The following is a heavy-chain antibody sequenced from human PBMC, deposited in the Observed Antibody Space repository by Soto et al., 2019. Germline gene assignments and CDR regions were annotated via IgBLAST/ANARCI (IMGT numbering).Heavy chain of an antibody. J-gene: IGHJ6*02. CDR3: ARDDATAMLSADYYYYGMDV. D-gene: IGHD5-18*01. CDR2: ISAYNGNT. Sequence: QVQLVQSGAEVKKPGASVKVSCKASGYTFTSYGISWVRQAPGQGLEWMGWISAYNGNTNYAQKLQGRVTMTTDTSTSTAYMELRSLRSDDTAVYYCARDDATAMLSADYYYYGMDVWGQGTTVTVSS. V-gene: IGHV1-18*01. CDR1: GYTFTSYG.